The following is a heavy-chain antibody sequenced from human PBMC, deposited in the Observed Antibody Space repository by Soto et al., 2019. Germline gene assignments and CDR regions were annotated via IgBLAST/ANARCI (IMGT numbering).Heavy chain of an antibody. CDR1: GGTFSSYA. CDR3: ARELGSNDYAFDY. J-gene: IGHJ4*02. V-gene: IGHV1-69*13. D-gene: IGHD4-17*01. Sequence: SVKVSCKASGGTFSSYAISWVRQAPGQGLEWMGGIIPIFGTANYAQKFQGRVTITADESTSTAYMELSSLRSEDTAVYYCARELGSNDYAFDYWGQGTLVTVSS. CDR2: IIPIFGTA.